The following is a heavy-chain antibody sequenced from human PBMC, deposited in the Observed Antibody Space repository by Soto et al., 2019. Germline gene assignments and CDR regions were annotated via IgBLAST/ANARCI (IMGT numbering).Heavy chain of an antibody. CDR2: SIPMFGTA. V-gene: IGHV1-69*01. CDR1: GGPFSDYA. J-gene: IGHJ4*02. Sequence: QVQLVQSGAEVKKPGSSVKVSCKVSGGPFSDYAVSWLRQAPGQGLEWMGGSIPMFGTANYAQKFQGRVTITADESTTTAYMELSSLRSEDTAVYYCARDLDYYGSGNYYNRIDYWGQGTLVTVSS. CDR3: ARDLDYYGSGNYYNRIDY. D-gene: IGHD3-10*01.